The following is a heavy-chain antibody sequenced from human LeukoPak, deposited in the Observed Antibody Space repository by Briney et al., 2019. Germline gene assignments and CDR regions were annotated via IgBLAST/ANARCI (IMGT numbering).Heavy chain of an antibody. J-gene: IGHJ5*02. D-gene: IGHD1-26*01. CDR3: AKDFYSGSSP. V-gene: IGHV3-30*02. CDR2: IRYDGSNE. CDR1: GFTFTGYP. Sequence: GGSLRLSCAASGFTFTGYPMHWVRQPPGKGLEWVAFIRYDGSNEYYADSVKGRFTISRDNSKNTLFLQTNSLRTEDTAVYYCAKDFYSGSSPWGQGTLVTVSS.